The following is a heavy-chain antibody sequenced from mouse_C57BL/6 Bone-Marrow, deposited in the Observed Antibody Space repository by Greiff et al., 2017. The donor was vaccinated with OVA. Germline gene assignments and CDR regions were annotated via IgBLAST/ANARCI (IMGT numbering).Heavy chain of an antibody. CDR2: IYPRSGNT. Sequence: QVQLQQSGAELARPGASVKLSCKASGYTFTSYGISWVKQRTGQGLEWIGEIYPRSGNTYYNEKFKGKATLTVDTSSSTAYMQLSSLTSEDSAVYYCARWGYSNYHYWYFDVWGTGTTVTVSS. J-gene: IGHJ1*03. CDR3: ARWGYSNYHYWYFDV. V-gene: IGHV1-81*01. CDR1: GYTFTSYG. D-gene: IGHD2-5*01.